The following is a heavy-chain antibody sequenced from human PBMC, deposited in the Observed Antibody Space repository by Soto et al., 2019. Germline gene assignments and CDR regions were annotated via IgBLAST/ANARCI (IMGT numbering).Heavy chain of an antibody. CDR1: GFTFSSYA. Sequence: GGSLRLSCAASGFTFSSYAMSWVRQAPGKGLEWVSAISGSGGSTYYADSVKGRFTISRDNSKNTLYLQMNSLRAEDTAVYYCAKDPLYCSGGSCYPTNWYDTWGQGTLLTISS. V-gene: IGHV3-23*01. J-gene: IGHJ5*02. D-gene: IGHD2-15*01. CDR3: AKDPLYCSGGSCYPTNWYDT. CDR2: ISGSGGST.